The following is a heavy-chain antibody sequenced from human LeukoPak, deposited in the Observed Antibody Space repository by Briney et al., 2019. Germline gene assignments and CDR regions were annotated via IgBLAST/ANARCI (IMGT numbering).Heavy chain of an antibody. CDR3: AKDMWCSGGSCYSGFGSTPPAPSVDI. CDR2: ISSSSSTI. CDR1: GFTFSSYS. V-gene: IGHV3-48*01. D-gene: IGHD2-15*01. J-gene: IGHJ3*02. Sequence: PGGSLRLSCAASGFTFSSYSMNWVRQAPGKGLEWVSYISSSSSTIYYADSVKGRFTISRDNAKNSLYLQMNSLRAEDTAVYYCAKDMWCSGGSCYSGFGSTPPAPSVDIWGQGTMVTVSS.